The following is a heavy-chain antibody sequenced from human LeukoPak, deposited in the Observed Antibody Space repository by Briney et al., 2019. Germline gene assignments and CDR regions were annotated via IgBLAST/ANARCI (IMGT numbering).Heavy chain of an antibody. J-gene: IGHJ4*02. CDR2: ISSSSSYI. Sequence: PGGSLRLACAASGFTFSSYSMNWVRQAPGKGLEWVSSISSSSSYIYYTDSVKGRFTISRDNAKNSLYLQMNSLRAEDTAVYYYARDHRWGFDYWGRGTLVTVSS. D-gene: IGHD7-27*01. CDR1: GFTFSSYS. V-gene: IGHV3-21*01. CDR3: ARDHRWGFDY.